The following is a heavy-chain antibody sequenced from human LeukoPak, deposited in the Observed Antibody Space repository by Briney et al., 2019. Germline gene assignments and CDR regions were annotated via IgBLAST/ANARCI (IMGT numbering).Heavy chain of an antibody. CDR1: GGSISSSSYY. D-gene: IGHD2-15*01. V-gene: IGHV4-39*07. Sequence: SETLSLTCTVSGGSISSSSYYWGWIRQPPGKGLEWIGSIYYSGSTYYNPSLKSRVTISVDTSKNQFSLKLNSVTAADTAVYYCARGSYCSGGSCNWGENNNWFGPWGQGALVTVSS. J-gene: IGHJ5*02. CDR3: ARGSYCSGGSCNWGENNNWFGP. CDR2: IYYSGST.